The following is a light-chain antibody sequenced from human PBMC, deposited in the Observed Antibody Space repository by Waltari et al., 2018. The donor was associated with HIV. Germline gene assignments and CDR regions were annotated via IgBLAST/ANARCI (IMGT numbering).Light chain of an antibody. V-gene: IGLV1-47*01. CDR2: RNN. CDR1: SSNIGRND. Sequence: QSVLTQPPSASGTPGQRVTISCSGSSSNIGRNDVSWHQKLPGTTPKLLIYRNNQRPSGVPDLFSGSKSGTSASLAISGLRSDDEADYYCAVWDDSLSGPVFGGGTKLTVL. CDR3: AVWDDSLSGPV. J-gene: IGLJ3*02.